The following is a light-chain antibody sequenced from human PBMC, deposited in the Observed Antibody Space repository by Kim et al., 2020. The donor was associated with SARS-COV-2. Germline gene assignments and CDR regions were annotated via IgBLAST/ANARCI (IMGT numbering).Light chain of an antibody. J-gene: IGKJ4*01. CDR3: QQYGSSPLLT. Sequence: EIVLTQSPGTLSLSQGERATLSCRASQSVSSSYLAWYQQKPGQAPRLLIYGASSRATGIPDRFSGSGSGTDFTLTISRLEPEDFAVYYCQQYGSSPLLTFGGGTKVEI. CDR1: QSVSSSY. V-gene: IGKV3-20*01. CDR2: GAS.